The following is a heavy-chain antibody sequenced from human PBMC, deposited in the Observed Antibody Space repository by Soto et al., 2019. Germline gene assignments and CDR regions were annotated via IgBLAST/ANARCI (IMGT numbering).Heavy chain of an antibody. V-gene: IGHV1-69*01. Sequence: QAQVVQSGAEVRKPGSSVKLSCKASEGTFNSYAIAWVRQAPGQGLEWMGGTIPYYNTLNYAQKFQDRVTITADDSTNTVSMELSSLRSDDTAVYFCASGASRWYPYFFDSWAQGTLVTVSS. CDR2: TIPYYNTL. CDR1: EGTFNSYA. D-gene: IGHD6-13*01. J-gene: IGHJ4*02. CDR3: ASGASRWYPYFFDS.